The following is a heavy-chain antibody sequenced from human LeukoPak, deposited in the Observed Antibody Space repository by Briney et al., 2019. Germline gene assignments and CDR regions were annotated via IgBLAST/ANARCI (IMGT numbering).Heavy chain of an antibody. Sequence: SETLSHTRTVSGGSISSYYWSWIRQPPGKGLQWIGYIHYSGSTNYNPSLKSRVTISVDTSKNQFSLKLTSVTAADTAVYYCARDDYGDYTFHHWGQGTLVTVSS. CDR1: GGSISSYY. D-gene: IGHD4-17*01. CDR3: ARDDYGDYTFHH. CDR2: IHYSGST. V-gene: IGHV4-59*01. J-gene: IGHJ1*01.